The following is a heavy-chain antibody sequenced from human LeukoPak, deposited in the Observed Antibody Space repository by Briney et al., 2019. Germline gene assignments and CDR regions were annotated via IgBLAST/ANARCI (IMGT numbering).Heavy chain of an antibody. J-gene: IGHJ5*02. CDR1: GYTFTDYY. Sequence: ASVTVSCKASGYTFTDYYIHWVRQAPGQGLEWMGRINPNSGDTNYAQRCQGRVTMTRETSITTVYMELSRLRSDDTAMYYYARIVRTAHCGGDCFPWGQGTLVTVSS. V-gene: IGHV1-2*06. D-gene: IGHD2-21*02. CDR3: ARIVRTAHCGGDCFP. CDR2: INPNSGDT.